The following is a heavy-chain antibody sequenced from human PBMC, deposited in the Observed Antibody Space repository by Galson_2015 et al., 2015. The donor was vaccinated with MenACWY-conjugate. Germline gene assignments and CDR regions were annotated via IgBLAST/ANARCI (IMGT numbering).Heavy chain of an antibody. V-gene: IGHV4-39*01. CDR2: IYYSGST. Sequence: ETLSLTCTVSGGSISSRSYYWDWIRQPPGRGLEWIGTIYYSGSTYYNSSLKSRVTISVDTSQNQFSLNLSSVTAADTAMYYCAGHDRTAPARSGAFDIWGRGTMVTVSS. CDR3: AGHDRTAPARSGAFDI. J-gene: IGHJ3*02. D-gene: IGHD2-2*01. CDR1: GGSISSRSYY.